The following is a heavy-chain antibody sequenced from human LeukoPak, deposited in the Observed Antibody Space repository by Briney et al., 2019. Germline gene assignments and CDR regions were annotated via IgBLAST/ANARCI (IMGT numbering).Heavy chain of an antibody. CDR2: ISGSGGRT. Sequence: PGGSLRLSCAASGLTFSSYAMSWVRQAPGKGLEWVSVISGSGGRTYYADSVKGRFTISRDNFKNTLYLQMNSLRAEDTAVYYCAKDPGAHSYGYRFDYWGRGTLVTVSS. CDR1: GLTFSSYA. CDR3: AKDPGAHSYGYRFDY. V-gene: IGHV3-23*01. J-gene: IGHJ4*02. D-gene: IGHD3-16*01.